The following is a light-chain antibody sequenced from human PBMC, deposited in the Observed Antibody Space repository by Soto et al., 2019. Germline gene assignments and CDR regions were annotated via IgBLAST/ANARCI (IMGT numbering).Light chain of an antibody. V-gene: IGLV2-23*01. J-gene: IGLJ1*01. Sequence: QSALAQPASVSGSPGQSITISCTGTSSDVGRYNLVSWYQHHPGKAPKLMIFEGSKRPSGVSSRFSGSKSGNTASLTISGLQAEDEADYFCCSYAGNNIYVFGTGTKVTVL. CDR3: CSYAGNNIYV. CDR1: SSDVGRYNL. CDR2: EGS.